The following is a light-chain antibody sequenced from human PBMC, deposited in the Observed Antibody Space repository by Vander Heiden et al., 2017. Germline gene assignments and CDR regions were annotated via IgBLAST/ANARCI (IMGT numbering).Light chain of an antibody. CDR3: QQSYNPPLT. CDR2: AAS. J-gene: IGKJ1*01. CDR1: QSVSTF. Sequence: DIQMTQSPSSLSASVGDRVTITCRAGQSVSTFLNWYQQKPGKAPRLLIYAASYLQSGVPSRLSGSGSGTEFTLTISSLEPEDFATYYCQQSYNPPLTFGQGTRVEIK. V-gene: IGKV1-39*01.